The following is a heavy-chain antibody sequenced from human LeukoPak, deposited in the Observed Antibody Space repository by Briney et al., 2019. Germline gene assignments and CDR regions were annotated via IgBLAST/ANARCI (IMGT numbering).Heavy chain of an antibody. J-gene: IGHJ4*02. D-gene: IGHD6-13*01. Sequence: ASVKVPCKGSGYTFANYGISWVRQAPGQGLEWMGWISTYNGNTNYEQKFQGRLTMTTDTSTSTVYMELRSLRSDDTAIYYCARVWGIAMTNHFDYWGQGTLVTVSS. CDR1: GYTFANYG. CDR2: ISTYNGNT. V-gene: IGHV1-18*01. CDR3: ARVWGIAMTNHFDY.